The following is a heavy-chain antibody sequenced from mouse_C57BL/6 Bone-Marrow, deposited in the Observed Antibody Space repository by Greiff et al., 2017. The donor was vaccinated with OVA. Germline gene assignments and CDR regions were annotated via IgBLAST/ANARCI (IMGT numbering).Heavy chain of an antibody. CDR3: ARAWFAY. CDR2: ISSGSSTI. Sequence: VQLQQSGGGLVKPGGSLKLSCAASGFTFSDYGMHWVRQAPEKGLEWVAYISSGSSTIYYADTVKGRFTISRDNAKNTLFLQMTSLRSEDTAMYYCARAWFAYWGQGTLVTVSA. V-gene: IGHV5-17*01. CDR1: GFTFSDYG. J-gene: IGHJ3*01.